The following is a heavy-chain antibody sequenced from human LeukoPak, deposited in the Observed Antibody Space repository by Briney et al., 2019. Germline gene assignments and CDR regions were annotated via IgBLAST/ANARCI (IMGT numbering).Heavy chain of an antibody. CDR2: INHSGST. CDR3: AREGSSSLMFDY. CDR1: GGSFSGYY. J-gene: IGHJ4*02. Sequence: PSETLSLTCPVYGGSFSGYYWSWIRQPPGKGLEWIGEINHSGSTNYNPSLKSRVTISVDTSKNQFSLKLSSVTAADTAVYYCAREGSSSLMFDYWGQGTLVTVSS. D-gene: IGHD6-6*01. V-gene: IGHV4-34*01.